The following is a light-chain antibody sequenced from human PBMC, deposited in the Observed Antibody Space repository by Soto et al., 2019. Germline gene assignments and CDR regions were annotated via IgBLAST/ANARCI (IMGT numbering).Light chain of an antibody. J-gene: IGKJ5*01. CDR1: QSINNN. CDR3: QQYNNLIT. V-gene: IGKV3-15*01. CDR2: GIS. Sequence: TLSVSPGERATLSCRASQSINNNYLAWYQQKPGQAPRLLIFGISTRATGVPARFSGSGSGTEFTLTISSLQSEDFAVYYCQQYNNLITFAQRTRLAI.